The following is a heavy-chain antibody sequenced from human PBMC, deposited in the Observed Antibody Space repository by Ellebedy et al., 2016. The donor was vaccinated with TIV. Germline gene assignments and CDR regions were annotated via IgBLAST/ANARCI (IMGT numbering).Heavy chain of an antibody. V-gene: IGHV3-53*01. CDR1: GFPVTYNY. CDR2: IFSAADGGET. J-gene: IGHJ4*02. Sequence: GESLKISCAASGFPVTYNYMNWVRQAPGKGLEWVSVIFSAADGGETHYADSVKGRFTISRDSSKNTLYLQMNSLRAEDTAVYYCTRDAAGNGGKLDYWGQGALVTVSS. D-gene: IGHD4-23*01. CDR3: TRDAAGNGGKLDY.